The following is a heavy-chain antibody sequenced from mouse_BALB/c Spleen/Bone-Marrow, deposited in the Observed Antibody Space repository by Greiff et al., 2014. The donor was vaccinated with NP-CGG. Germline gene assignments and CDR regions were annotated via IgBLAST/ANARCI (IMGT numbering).Heavy chain of an antibody. CDR2: ISNGGTYT. V-gene: IGHV5-4*02. CDR1: GFTFSDFY. CDR3: ARSGERYGAMDY. Sequence: DVKLVESGGGLVKPGGSLKLSCAASGFTFSDFYMFWFRQTPEKRLEWVATISNGGTYTYYSDSVKGRFTISRDNAKNNLYLQMSSLKSEDTAMYYCARSGERYGAMDYWGQGTSVTVTS. D-gene: IGHD1-1*02. J-gene: IGHJ4*01.